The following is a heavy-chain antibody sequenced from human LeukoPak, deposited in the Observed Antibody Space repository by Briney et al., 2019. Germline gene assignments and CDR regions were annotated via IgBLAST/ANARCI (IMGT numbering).Heavy chain of an antibody. Sequence: SETLSLTCAVSGYSLSSGYFWGWIRPPPGKGLEWIGRIYHSGSTFYHPSLKSRVTISVDTYKNQFSLKLSSVTAADTAVYYCARVRRITMVRGVINWFDPCGQGTLVTVSS. J-gene: IGHJ5*02. CDR2: IYHSGST. D-gene: IGHD3-10*01. CDR3: ARVRRITMVRGVINWFDP. V-gene: IGHV4-38-2*01. CDR1: GYSLSSGYF.